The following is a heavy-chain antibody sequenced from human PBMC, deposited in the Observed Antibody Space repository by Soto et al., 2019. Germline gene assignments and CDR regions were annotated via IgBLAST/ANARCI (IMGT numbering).Heavy chain of an antibody. Sequence: PSETLSLTCAVHGDSFSGYYWSWIRQSPGKGLEWIGEIDHSGSANYNPSLTSRVTISVDTSKNQFSLKLTSVTAADTAVYYCARDKITGLFDYWGQGTLVTVSS. CDR3: ARDKITGLFDY. V-gene: IGHV4-34*01. J-gene: IGHJ4*02. D-gene: IGHD2-8*02. CDR1: GDSFSGYY. CDR2: IDHSGSA.